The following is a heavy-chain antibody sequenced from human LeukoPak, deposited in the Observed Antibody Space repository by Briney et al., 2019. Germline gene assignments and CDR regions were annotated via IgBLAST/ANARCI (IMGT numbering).Heavy chain of an antibody. V-gene: IGHV4-34*01. CDR1: GFSLSATG. CDR3: ARALYYGGNRPHDY. D-gene: IGHD4-23*01. CDR2: INHSGST. J-gene: IGHJ4*02. Sequence: LVNPTQSLTLTCTFSGFSLSATGMCVSWIRQPPGKGLEWIGEINHSGSTNYNPSLKSRVTISVDTSKNQFSLKLSSVTAADTAVYYCARALYYGGNRPHDYWGQGTLVTVSS.